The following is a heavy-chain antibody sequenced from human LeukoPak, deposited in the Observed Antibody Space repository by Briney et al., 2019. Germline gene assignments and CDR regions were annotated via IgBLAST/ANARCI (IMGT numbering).Heavy chain of an antibody. V-gene: IGHV1-2*06. D-gene: IGHD1-26*01. J-gene: IGHJ4*02. Sequence: ASVKVSCKASGYTFTGYYMHWVRQAPGQGLEWMGRINPNNGATNYAQELQGRVTITGDTSISTAYMELSSLRSDDTAVYYCTRESGSYHGNDYWGQGTLVTVSS. CDR2: INPNNGAT. CDR3: TRESGSYHGNDY. CDR1: GYTFTGYY.